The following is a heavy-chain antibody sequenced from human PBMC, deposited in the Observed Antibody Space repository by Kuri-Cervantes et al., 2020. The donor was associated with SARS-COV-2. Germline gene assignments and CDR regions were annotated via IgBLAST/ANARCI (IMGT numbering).Heavy chain of an antibody. J-gene: IGHJ4*02. CDR1: ETTFPNYD. CDR3: YCAPKEGSDS. D-gene: IGHD2-21*01. V-gene: IGHV1-8*01. CDR2: VKTNSGNT. Sequence: ASVKVSCKAPETTFPNYDINWVRQATGQGLEWMGMVKTNSGNTLYAQIFQGRVTMTRGTSTSTVYLELSSLTSEDTAIYYCYCAPKEGSDSWGQGTLVTVSS.